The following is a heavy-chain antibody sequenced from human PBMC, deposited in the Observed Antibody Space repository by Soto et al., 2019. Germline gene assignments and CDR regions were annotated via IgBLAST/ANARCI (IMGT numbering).Heavy chain of an antibody. D-gene: IGHD4-4*01. Sequence: KPSETLSLTCTVSVGSISSGDYCWSWIRQPPGKGLEWIGYIYYSGSTYYNPSLKSRVTISVDTSKNQFSLKLSSVTAADTAVYYCARRTNRLQPRYYYYGMDVWGQGTTVTVSS. J-gene: IGHJ6*02. CDR2: IYYSGST. V-gene: IGHV4-30-4*01. CDR1: VGSISSGDYC. CDR3: ARRTNRLQPRYYYYGMDV.